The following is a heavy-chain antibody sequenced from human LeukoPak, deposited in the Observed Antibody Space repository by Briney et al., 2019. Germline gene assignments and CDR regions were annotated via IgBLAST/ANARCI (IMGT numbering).Heavy chain of an antibody. D-gene: IGHD6-13*01. CDR1: GGSISSSSYY. V-gene: IGHV4-39*01. Sequence: TPSETLSLTCTVSGGSISSSSYYWGWIRQPPGKGLEWIGSIYYSGSTYYNPSLKSRVTISVDTSKNQFSLKLSSVTAADTAVYYCARLYSSWYLFDYWGQGTLVTVSS. J-gene: IGHJ4*02. CDR2: IYYSGST. CDR3: ARLYSSWYLFDY.